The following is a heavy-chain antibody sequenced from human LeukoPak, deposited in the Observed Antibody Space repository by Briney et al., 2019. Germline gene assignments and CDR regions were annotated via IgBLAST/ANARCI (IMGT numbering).Heavy chain of an antibody. CDR3: ARGGQQLVGYHFDY. CDR2: ISSSSSTI. V-gene: IGHV3-48*01. CDR1: GFTFSSYS. D-gene: IGHD6-13*01. Sequence: AGGSLRLSCAASGFTFSSYSMNWVRQAPGKGLEWVSYISSSSSTIYYADSVKGRFTISRDNAKNSLYLRMNSLRAEDTAVYYCARGGQQLVGYHFDYWGQGTLVTVSS. J-gene: IGHJ4*02.